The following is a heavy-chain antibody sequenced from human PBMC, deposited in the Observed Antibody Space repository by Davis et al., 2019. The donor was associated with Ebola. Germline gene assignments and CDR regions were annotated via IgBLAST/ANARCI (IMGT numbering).Heavy chain of an antibody. Sequence: ASVKVSCKASGYTFVNYGTTWVRQAPGQGLEWLGWIRTYDGNTNYAQKLQDRVTMTTDTPTTTVFMELRNLRSDDTAVYWCARGEGAPDNWGQGTLVTVSS. CDR2: IRTYDGNT. J-gene: IGHJ4*02. CDR1: GYTFVNYG. CDR3: ARGEGAPDN. V-gene: IGHV1-18*04. D-gene: IGHD1-26*01.